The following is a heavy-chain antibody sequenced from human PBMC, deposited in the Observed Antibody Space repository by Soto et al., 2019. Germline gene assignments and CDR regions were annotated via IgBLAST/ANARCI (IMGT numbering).Heavy chain of an antibody. CDR1: GFSLSTSGVG. CDR3: AHRDSSGYYFL. Sequence: GSGPTLVNPTQTLTLTCTFSGFSLSTSGVGVGWIRQPPGKALEWLALIYLDDDKRYSPSLKSRLTITKDTSKNQVVLTMTNMDPLDTATYYCAHRDSSGYYFLWGQGTLVTVSS. V-gene: IGHV2-5*02. J-gene: IGHJ4*02. D-gene: IGHD3-22*01. CDR2: IYLDDDK.